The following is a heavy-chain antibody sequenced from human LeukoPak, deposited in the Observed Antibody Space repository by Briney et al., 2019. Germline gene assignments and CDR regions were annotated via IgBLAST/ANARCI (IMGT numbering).Heavy chain of an antibody. CDR1: GGSFSGYY. J-gene: IGHJ6*03. CDR3: ASVAAAGYYYYYMDV. V-gene: IGHV4-34*01. CDR2: INHSGST. D-gene: IGHD6-13*01. Sequence: PSETLSLTCAVYGGSFSGYYWSWIRQPPGKGLEWTGEINHSGSTNYNPSLKSRVTISVDTSKNQFSLKLSSVTAADTAVYYCASVAAAGYYYYYMDVWGKGTTVTVSS.